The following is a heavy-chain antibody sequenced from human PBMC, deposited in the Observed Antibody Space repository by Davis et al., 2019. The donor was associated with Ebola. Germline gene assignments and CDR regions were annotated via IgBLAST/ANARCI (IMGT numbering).Heavy chain of an antibody. J-gene: IGHJ3*02. D-gene: IGHD1-14*01. V-gene: IGHV4-4*02. CDR3: ARDRGYITVDAFDI. Sequence: MPSETLSLTCAVSGDSISSAYWWSCVRQPPGKGLARIGEIYHGGSPNYNPSLKSRVTISVDKSKNQFSLKLSSVTAADTAMFYCARDRGYITVDAFDIWGQGTVVTVSS. CDR2: IYHGGSP. CDR1: GDSISSAYW.